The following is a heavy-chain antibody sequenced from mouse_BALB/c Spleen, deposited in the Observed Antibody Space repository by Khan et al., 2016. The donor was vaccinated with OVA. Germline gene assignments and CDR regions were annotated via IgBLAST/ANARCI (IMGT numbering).Heavy chain of an antibody. Sequence: DVHLVESGGGLVQPGGSRKLSCAASGFTFSRFGMHWVRQAPEKGLEWVAYISSGSSTINSGDTVKGRFTISRDNPNNTLFLQMTSLKTEDTAEYYRARDSDVDYWGQGTTLTVSS. CDR2: ISSGSSTI. V-gene: IGHV5-17*02. J-gene: IGHJ2*01. CDR1: GFTFSRFG. CDR3: ARDSDVDY.